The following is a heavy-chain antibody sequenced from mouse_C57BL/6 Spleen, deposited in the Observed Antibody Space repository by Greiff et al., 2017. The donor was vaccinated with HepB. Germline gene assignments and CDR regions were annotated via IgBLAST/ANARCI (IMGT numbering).Heavy chain of an antibody. CDR2: ISSSGST. J-gene: IGHJ3*01. D-gene: IGHD2-1*01. Sequence: EVKLQESGPGLAKPSQTLSLTCSVTGYSITSDYWNWIRKFPGNKLEYMGYISSSGSTYYNPSLKSRISITRDTSKNQDYLQLNSVTTEDTATYYCARGGCGNYEGFADWGQGTLVTVSA. CDR1: GYSITSDY. V-gene: IGHV3-8*01. CDR3: ARGGCGNYEGFAD.